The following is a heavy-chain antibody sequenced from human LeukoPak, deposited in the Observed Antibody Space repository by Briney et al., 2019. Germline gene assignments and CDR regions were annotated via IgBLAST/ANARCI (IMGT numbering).Heavy chain of an antibody. Sequence: SETLSLTCTVSGGSISSGDHYWTWIRQPPGKGLEWIGYIYYSRSTNYNPSLKSRVTISVDTSKNQFSLKLSSVTAADTAVYYCARLAVVIGAFDIWGQGTMVTVSS. V-gene: IGHV4-61*08. J-gene: IGHJ3*02. D-gene: IGHD3-22*01. CDR2: IYYSRST. CDR3: ARLAVVIGAFDI. CDR1: GGSISSGDHY.